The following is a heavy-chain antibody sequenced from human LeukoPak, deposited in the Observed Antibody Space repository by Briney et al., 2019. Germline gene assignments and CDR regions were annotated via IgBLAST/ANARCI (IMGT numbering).Heavy chain of an antibody. Sequence: SETLSLTCTVSGGSISSSGYYWDWIRQPPGQGPEWIGSVYYSGNTYYKSSLESRVTISVDTSNNRFSLKLNSVTAADTGTYYCARTTGRGSVDPGTSGFVDSWGQGSLVTVSS. CDR3: ARTTGRGSVDPGTSGFVDS. D-gene: IGHD3-22*01. J-gene: IGHJ4*02. CDR1: GGSISSSGYY. CDR2: VYYSGNT. V-gene: IGHV4-39*02.